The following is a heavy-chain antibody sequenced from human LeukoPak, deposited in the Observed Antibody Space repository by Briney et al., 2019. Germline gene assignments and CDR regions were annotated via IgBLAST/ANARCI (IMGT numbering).Heavy chain of an antibody. CDR1: GGTFSSYA. Sequence: GASVKVSCKASGGTFSSYAISWVRQAPGQGLEWMGGIIPIFGTANYAQKFQGRVTITADESTSTVYMELSSLRSEDTAVYYCARTGEEGNWFDPWGQGTLVTVSS. CDR2: IIPIFGTA. CDR3: ARTGEEGNWFDP. J-gene: IGHJ5*02. D-gene: IGHD3-10*01. V-gene: IGHV1-69*13.